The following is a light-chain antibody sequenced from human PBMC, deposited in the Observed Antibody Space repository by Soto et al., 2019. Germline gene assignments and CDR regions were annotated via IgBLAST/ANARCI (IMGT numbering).Light chain of an antibody. Sequence: QTVVTQSPSASASLGASVNLTCTLNTGHSTYAITWQQQQPEQGPRYLMKVNSDGSHIKGDGIPDRFSGSSSGADRYLTISRLQSEDEADYYCQTWGTDIQGVFGGGTKLTVL. CDR2: VNSDGSH. V-gene: IGLV4-69*01. CDR3: QTWGTDIQGV. CDR1: TGHSTYA. J-gene: IGLJ2*01.